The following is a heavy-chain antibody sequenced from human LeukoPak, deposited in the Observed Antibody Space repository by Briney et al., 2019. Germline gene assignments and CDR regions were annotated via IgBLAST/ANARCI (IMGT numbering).Heavy chain of an antibody. D-gene: IGHD6-6*01. CDR2: IYYSGST. CDR1: GGSISSSGYY. CDR3: ARQSSSSSTPPYMDV. V-gene: IGHV4-39*01. J-gene: IGHJ6*03. Sequence: KPSETLSLTCTVSGGSISSSGYYWGWIRQPPGKGLEWIGSIYYSGSTYYNPSLKSRVTISVDTSKNQFSLKLSSVTAADTAVYYCARQSSSSSTPPYMDVCGKGTTVTVSS.